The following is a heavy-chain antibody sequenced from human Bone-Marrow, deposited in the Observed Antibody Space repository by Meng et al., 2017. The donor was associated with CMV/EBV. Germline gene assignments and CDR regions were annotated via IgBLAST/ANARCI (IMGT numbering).Heavy chain of an antibody. CDR3: ARDSMKGGGFDY. D-gene: IGHD3-10*01. V-gene: IGHV3-7*03. CDR1: GFTFSSYW. Sequence: GESLKISCAASGFTFSSYWMSWVRQAPGKGLEWVANIKQDGSEKYYVDSVKGRFTISRDNAKNSLYLQMNSLKTEDTAVYYCARDSMKGGGFDYWGQGSLVTVSS. CDR2: IKQDGSEK. J-gene: IGHJ4*02.